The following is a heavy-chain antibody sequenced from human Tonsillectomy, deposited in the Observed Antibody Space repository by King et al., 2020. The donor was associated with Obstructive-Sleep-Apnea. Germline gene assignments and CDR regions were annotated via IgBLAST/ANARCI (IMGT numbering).Heavy chain of an antibody. V-gene: IGHV4-59*01. CDR3: ATRSSGSYYNVSPRRNAFDI. D-gene: IGHD3-10*01. Sequence: VQLQESGPGLVKPSETLSLTCTVSGGSISSYYWSWIRQPPGKGLEWIGYIYYSGSTNYNPSLKSRVTISVDTSKNQFSLKLSSVTAADTAVYYCATRSSGSYYNVSPRRNAFDIWGQGTMVTVSS. CDR2: IYYSGST. J-gene: IGHJ3*02. CDR1: GGSISSYY.